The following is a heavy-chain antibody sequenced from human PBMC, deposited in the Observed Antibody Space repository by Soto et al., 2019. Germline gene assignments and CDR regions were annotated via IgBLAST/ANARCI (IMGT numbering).Heavy chain of an antibody. CDR2: INHSGIT. CDR1: CGAFRGYY. D-gene: IGHD4-17*01. Sequence: PSETLSLTCAVYCGAFRGYYWSWIRQPPGKGLEWIGEINHSGITNYNPSLKSRVTISIDTSKNQFSLKLSSVTAADTAVYYCARNLYGGNSGVDYWGQGTRVTV. J-gene: IGHJ4*02. V-gene: IGHV4-34*01. CDR3: ARNLYGGNSGVDY.